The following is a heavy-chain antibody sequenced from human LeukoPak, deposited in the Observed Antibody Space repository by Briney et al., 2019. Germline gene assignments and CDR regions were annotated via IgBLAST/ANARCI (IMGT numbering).Heavy chain of an antibody. CDR1: GFTFSNAW. D-gene: IGHD3-10*01. J-gene: IGHJ4*02. CDR2: INSKTDGGTT. CDR3: TTGYYGSGNNDY. Sequence: GGSLRLSCAASGFTFSNAWMSWVRQAPGKGLEWVGRINSKTDGGTTDYAAPVKGRFTISRDDSKNTLYLRMNSLKTEDTAVYYCTTGYYGSGNNDYWGQGTLVTVSS. V-gene: IGHV3-15*01.